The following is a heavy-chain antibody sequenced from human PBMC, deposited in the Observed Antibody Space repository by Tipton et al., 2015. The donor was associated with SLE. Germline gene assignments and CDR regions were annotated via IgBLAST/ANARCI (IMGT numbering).Heavy chain of an antibody. CDR3: ARHAGDYAYFDS. J-gene: IGHJ4*02. Sequence: TLSLTCTVSGYSISSGFYWGWLRQPPGKGPEFIGSSYHTGSTSYNPSLKSRVTISEDTSKQQFSLKLSSLTAADTAVYYCARHAGDYAYFDSWGQGTLVTVSS. D-gene: IGHD4-17*01. V-gene: IGHV4-38-2*02. CDR1: GYSISSGFY. CDR2: SYHTGST.